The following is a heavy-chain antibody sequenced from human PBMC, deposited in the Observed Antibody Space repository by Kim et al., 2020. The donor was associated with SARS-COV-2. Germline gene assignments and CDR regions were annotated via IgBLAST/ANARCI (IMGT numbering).Heavy chain of an antibody. D-gene: IGHD2-15*01. CDR2: IFAGGTT. J-gene: IGHJ2*01. CDR3: ARWVGGGNFDL. V-gene: IGHV3-53*01. CDR1: GFTVSNSY. Sequence: GGSLRLSCAASGFTVSNSYMIWVRQAPGKGLEWVSDIFAGGTTYYADSVKGRFTISRDNSRNMVYLQINSLRAEDTAVYYCARWVGGGNFDLWGRGTLVIVSS.